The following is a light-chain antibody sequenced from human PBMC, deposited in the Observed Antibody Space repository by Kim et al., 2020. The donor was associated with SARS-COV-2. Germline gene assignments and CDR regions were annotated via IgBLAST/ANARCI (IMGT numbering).Light chain of an antibody. CDR1: SGHSRYT. CDR3: QTWGTGIRV. J-gene: IGLJ3*02. V-gene: IGLV4-69*01. CDR2: LHHDGNY. Sequence: QLVLTQSPSASASLGASVKLTCTLSSGHSRYTIAWHQQQPGKGPRFLMKLHHDGNYIKADGIPDRFSGSSSGAERYLTISSLQSEDEADYYCQTWGTGIRVFGGGTQLTVL.